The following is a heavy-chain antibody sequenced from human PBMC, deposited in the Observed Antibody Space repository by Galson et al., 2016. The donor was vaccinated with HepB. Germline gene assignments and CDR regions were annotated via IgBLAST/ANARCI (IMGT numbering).Heavy chain of an antibody. V-gene: IGHV2-5*02. CDR3: AKGAADF. CDR2: IYGDDDK. CDR1: GFSLNSGAVG. D-gene: IGHD1-26*01. Sequence: PALVKPTQTLTLTCSFSGFSLNSGAVGVGWVCQPPGRALDRLALIYGDDDKFYNPFLRYRLPIARGTSSNEVVLTMTNMDPIDPAPYYCAKGAADFWGQGILVTVSS. J-gene: IGHJ4*02.